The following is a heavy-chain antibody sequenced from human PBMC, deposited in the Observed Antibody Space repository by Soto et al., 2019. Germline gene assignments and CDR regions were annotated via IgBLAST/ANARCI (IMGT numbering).Heavy chain of an antibody. CDR3: ARDSSSYTKHDFDY. CDR1: GFTFSSYA. CDR2: ISGSGGST. D-gene: IGHD6-6*01. V-gene: IGHV3-23*01. Sequence: GGSLRLSCAASGFTFSSYAMSWVRQAPGKGLEWVSAISGSGGSTYYVDSVKGRFTISRDNAKNSLYLQMNSLRAEDTAVYYCARDSSSYTKHDFDYWGQGTLVTVSS. J-gene: IGHJ4*02.